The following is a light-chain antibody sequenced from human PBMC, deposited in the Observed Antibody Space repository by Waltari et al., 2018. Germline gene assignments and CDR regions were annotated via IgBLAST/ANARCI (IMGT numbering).Light chain of an antibody. CDR3: QQYGTSPPLT. Sequence: EIVLTQSPGTRSLSPGERATLACRASQSVSSYYLAWYQHKPGQAPRRVLYAASSRAAGIPDRFSGSGSGTDFTLTISGLEPEDFAVYYCQQYGTSPPLTFGGGTKVEIK. CDR2: AAS. CDR1: QSVSSYY. J-gene: IGKJ4*01. V-gene: IGKV3-20*01.